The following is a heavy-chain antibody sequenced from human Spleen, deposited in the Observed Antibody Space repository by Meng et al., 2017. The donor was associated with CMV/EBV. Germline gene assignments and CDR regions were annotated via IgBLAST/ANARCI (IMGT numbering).Heavy chain of an antibody. CDR1: GFTFSTYS. V-gene: IGHV3-48*04. CDR3: VLRAARSYYFDY. D-gene: IGHD2-15*01. Sequence: GGSLRLSCAASGFTFSTYSVNWVRQAPGKGLEWVSYISSSGNTIYYTDSVKGRFTISRDNAKNTLYLQMNSLRAEDTAVYYCVLRAARSYYFDYWGQGTLVTVSS. CDR2: ISSSGNTI. J-gene: IGHJ4*02.